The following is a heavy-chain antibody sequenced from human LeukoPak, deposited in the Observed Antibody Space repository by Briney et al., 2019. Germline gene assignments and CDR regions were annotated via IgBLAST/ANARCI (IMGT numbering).Heavy chain of an antibody. V-gene: IGHV1-69*13. Sequence: ASVKVSCKASGGTFSSYAISWVRQAPGQGLEWMGGIIPIFGTANYAQKFQGRVTITADESTSTAYMELSSLRSEDTAVYFCARGGGYSYGLNAFDIWGQGTMVTVSS. J-gene: IGHJ3*02. CDR1: GGTFSSYA. D-gene: IGHD5-18*01. CDR3: ARGGGYSYGLNAFDI. CDR2: IIPIFGTA.